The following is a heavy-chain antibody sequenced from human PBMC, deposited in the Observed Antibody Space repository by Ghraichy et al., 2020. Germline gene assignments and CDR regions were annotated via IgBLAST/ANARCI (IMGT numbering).Heavy chain of an antibody. CDR2: INDDAKER. Sequence: GGSLRLSCAASGFPFNKFWMTWVRQAPGKGLEWVANINDDAKERYYVDSVKGRFTISRDNAKNSLYLQMNSLRVEDTAVYYCARDPNSGALDYWGQGILVTVSS. CDR1: GFPFNKFW. D-gene: IGHD4-17*01. CDR3: ARDPNSGALDY. V-gene: IGHV3-7*03. J-gene: IGHJ4*02.